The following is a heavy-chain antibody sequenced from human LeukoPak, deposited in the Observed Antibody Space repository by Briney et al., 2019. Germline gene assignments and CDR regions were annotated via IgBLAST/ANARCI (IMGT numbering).Heavy chain of an antibody. V-gene: IGHV4-59*01. CDR3: ARDAGYYYAFDI. CDR2: IYYSGST. Sequence: PSETLSLTCSVSGDSISYFYWSWIRQPPGKGLEWIGYIYYSGSTNYNPSLKSRVTISVDTSKNQFSLKLSSVTAADTAVYYCARDAGYYYAFDIWGQGTMVTVSS. CDR1: GDSISYFY. D-gene: IGHD3-9*01. J-gene: IGHJ3*02.